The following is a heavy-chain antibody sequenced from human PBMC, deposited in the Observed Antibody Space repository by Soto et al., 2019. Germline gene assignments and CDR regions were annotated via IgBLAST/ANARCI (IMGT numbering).Heavy chain of an antibody. CDR2: INAGNGNT. CDR3: ARDLGYSYGYN. CDR1: GYTFTSYA. D-gene: IGHD5-18*01. J-gene: IGHJ4*02. V-gene: IGHV1-3*01. Sequence: QVQLVQSGAEVKKPGASVKVSYKASGYTFTSYAMHWVRQAPGQRLEWMGWINAGNGNTKYSQKFQGRVTITRDTSASTAYMELSSLRSEDTAVYYCARDLGYSYGYNWGQGTLVTVSS.